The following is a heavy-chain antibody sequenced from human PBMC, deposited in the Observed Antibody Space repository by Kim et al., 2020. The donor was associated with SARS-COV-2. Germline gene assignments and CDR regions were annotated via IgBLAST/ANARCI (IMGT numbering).Heavy chain of an antibody. Sequence: GGSLRLSCEGSGFTFSHYWMHWVRQAPGKGPVWVSRISDDGSFTGYAYSEKGRFTISRDNAKNTLYLQMNSLRAEDTAVYYCAHFGFDWLLCLWGQGTLVTVSS. CDR1: GFTFSHYW. CDR3: AHFGFDWLLCL. D-gene: IGHD3-9*01. CDR2: ISDDGSFT. V-gene: IGHV3-74*01. J-gene: IGHJ4*02.